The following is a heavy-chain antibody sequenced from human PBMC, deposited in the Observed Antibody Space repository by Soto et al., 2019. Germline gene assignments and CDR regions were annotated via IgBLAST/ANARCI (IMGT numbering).Heavy chain of an antibody. CDR1: GGSISSSSYY. D-gene: IGHD6-13*01. CDR2: IYYSGST. CDR3: VSSSSWSLLDY. J-gene: IGHJ4*02. V-gene: IGHV4-39*01. Sequence: PSETLSLTCTVSGGSISSSSYYWAWIRQPPGVGLEWIGSIYYSGSTYYNPSLKRRVTISVDTSKNQFSLKLSSVTAADTAVYYCVSSSSWSLLDYWGQGTLVTVSS.